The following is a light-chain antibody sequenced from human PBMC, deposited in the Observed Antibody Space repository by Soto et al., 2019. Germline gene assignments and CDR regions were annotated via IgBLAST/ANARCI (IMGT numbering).Light chain of an antibody. CDR3: CSYAGNNNVV. CDR2: EVS. J-gene: IGLJ3*02. Sequence: QSVLTQPPSASGSLGQSVTISCTGTSSDVGGYRFVSWYQQHPGKAPKVMIYEVSKRPSGVPDRFSGSKSGSTSSLTVSGLHAEDEADYYCCSYAGNNNVVFGGGTKLTVL. V-gene: IGLV2-8*01. CDR1: SSDVGGYRF.